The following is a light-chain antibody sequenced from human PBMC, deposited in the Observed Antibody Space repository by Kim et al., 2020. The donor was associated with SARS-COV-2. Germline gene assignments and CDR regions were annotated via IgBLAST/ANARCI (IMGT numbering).Light chain of an antibody. Sequence: AFVGDRVTITCRASQGISSYLALYQQKPGKAPKLLIHGASTLESGVPSRFSGSGSGTEFTLTISSLQPEDFATYSCQQLITYPRTFGQGTKVDIK. J-gene: IGKJ1*01. CDR2: GAS. V-gene: IGKV1-9*01. CDR3: QQLITYPRT. CDR1: QGISSY.